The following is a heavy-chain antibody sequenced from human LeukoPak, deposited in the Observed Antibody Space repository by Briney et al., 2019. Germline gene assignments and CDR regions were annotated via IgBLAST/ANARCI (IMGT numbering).Heavy chain of an antibody. D-gene: IGHD2-2*01. Sequence: SETLSLTCAVYGGSFSGHYWSWIRQPPGKGLERIGEINHSGSTNYNPSLKSRVTISVDTSKNQFSLKLSSVTAADTAVYYCARGLMGSTHPWGQGTLVTVSS. CDR3: ARGLMGSTHP. CDR1: GGSFSGHY. J-gene: IGHJ5*02. CDR2: INHSGST. V-gene: IGHV4-34*01.